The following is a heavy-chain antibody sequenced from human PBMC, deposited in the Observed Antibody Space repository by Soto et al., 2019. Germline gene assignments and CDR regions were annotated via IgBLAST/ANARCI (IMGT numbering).Heavy chain of an antibody. CDR1: PFTFSSRW. J-gene: IGHJ5*01. V-gene: IGHV3-7*01. D-gene: IGHD3-10*01. CDR2: IIQDASVK. Sequence: PVWSLRLSCSTSPFTFSSRWMSSVRQSPGKGLEWVASIIQDASVKKYVDSVEGRFTISRDNAKDSLYLQMNGLSADDTAVYYCATLLGGVTTFDSWGQGTTVTVSS. CDR3: ATLLGGVTTFDS.